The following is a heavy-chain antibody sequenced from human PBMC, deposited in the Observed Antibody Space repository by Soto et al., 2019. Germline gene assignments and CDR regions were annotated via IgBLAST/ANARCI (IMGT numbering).Heavy chain of an antibody. J-gene: IGHJ4*02. CDR3: ARQCLYYDFWRGYYLDY. Sequence: PGESLKISCKGSGYSFTSYWIGWVRQMPGKGLEWMGIIYPGDSDTRYSPSFQGQVTISADKSISTAYLQWSSLKASDTAMYYCARQCLYYDFWRGYYLDYWGQGSLVTVSS. CDR2: IYPGDSDT. V-gene: IGHV5-51*01. D-gene: IGHD3-3*01. CDR1: GYSFTSYW.